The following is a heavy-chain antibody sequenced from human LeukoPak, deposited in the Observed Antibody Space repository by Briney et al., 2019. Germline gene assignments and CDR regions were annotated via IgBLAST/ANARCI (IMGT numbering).Heavy chain of an antibody. CDR1: GGSISSGYYY. CDR2: IYTSGST. J-gene: IGHJ6*02. Sequence: PSETLSLTCTVSGGSISSGYYYWSWIRQPAGKGLEWIGRIYTSGSTNYNPSLKSRVTISIDTSKNQFSLKLSSVTAADTAVYYCARAHFDIAAAGTPRYYYYYYGMDVWGQGTTVTVSS. V-gene: IGHV4-61*02. CDR3: ARAHFDIAAAGTPRYYYYYYGMDV. D-gene: IGHD6-13*01.